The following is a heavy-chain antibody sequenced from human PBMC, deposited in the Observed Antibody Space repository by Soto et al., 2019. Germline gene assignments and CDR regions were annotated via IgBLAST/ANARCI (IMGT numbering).Heavy chain of an antibody. D-gene: IGHD3-10*01. CDR2: ISWDGGST. Sequence: GSLRLSCAASGFTFDDYAMHWVRQAPGKGLEWVSLISWDGGSTYYADSVKGRFTISRDNSKNSLYLQMNSLRAEDTALYYCAKDGRFGELLSPGAYYYYYGMDVWGQGTTVTVSS. CDR1: GFTFDDYA. V-gene: IGHV3-43D*03. J-gene: IGHJ6*02. CDR3: AKDGRFGELLSPGAYYYYYGMDV.